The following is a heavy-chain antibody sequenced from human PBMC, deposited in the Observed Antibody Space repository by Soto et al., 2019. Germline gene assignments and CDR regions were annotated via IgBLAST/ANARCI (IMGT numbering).Heavy chain of an antibody. J-gene: IGHJ4*02. CDR2: IYYSGST. V-gene: IGHV4-31*03. CDR3: ARVAYGSGSYYSTFDY. D-gene: IGHD3-10*01. Sequence: PSETLSLTCTVSGGSISSGGYYWSWIRQHPGKGLEWIGYIYYSGSTYYNPSLKSRVTISVDTSKNQFSLKLSSVTAADTAVYYCARVAYGSGSYYSTFDYWGQGTLVTVSS. CDR1: GGSISSGGYY.